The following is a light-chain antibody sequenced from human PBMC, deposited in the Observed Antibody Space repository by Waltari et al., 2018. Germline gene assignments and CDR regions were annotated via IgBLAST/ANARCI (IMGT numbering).Light chain of an antibody. Sequence: QSVLTQPASVSGSPGHSITISCSGTSNDVGSSNYVAWYQQHPGKAPKLMIYDVNNRPSGVSKRFSGSKSGNTASLTISGLQAEDEANDHCSSYTGSNTLIFGGGTKLTVL. CDR1: SNDVGSSNY. J-gene: IGLJ2*01. CDR3: SSYTGSNTLI. CDR2: DVN. V-gene: IGLV2-14*03.